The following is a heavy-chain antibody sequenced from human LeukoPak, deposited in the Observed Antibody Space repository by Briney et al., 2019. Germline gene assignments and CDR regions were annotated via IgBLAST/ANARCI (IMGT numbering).Heavy chain of an antibody. CDR3: ARAAVLDY. Sequence: KTGESLKISCKASGYTFTSYWIGSVRRMPGKGLEWMGNIYPGDSNTRYSPPFQGQVTISADKSINPAYLQRSRLKASDTAIYYCARAAVLDYWAQGTLVTVSS. CDR2: IYPGDSNT. D-gene: IGHD2-15*01. CDR1: GYTFTSYW. J-gene: IGHJ4*02. V-gene: IGHV5-51*01.